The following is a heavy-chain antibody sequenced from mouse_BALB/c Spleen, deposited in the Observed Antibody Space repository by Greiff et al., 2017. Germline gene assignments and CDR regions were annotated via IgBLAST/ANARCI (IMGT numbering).Heavy chain of an antibody. Sequence: QVQLQQSGAELARPGASVKLSCKASGYTFTDYYINWVKQRTGQGLEWIGEIYPGSGNTYYNEKFKGKATLTADKSSSTAYMQLSSLTSEDSAVYFCARATTVVATRAMDYWGQGTTLTVSS. J-gene: IGHJ2*01. D-gene: IGHD1-1*01. CDR2: IYPGSGNT. CDR3: ARATTVVATRAMDY. CDR1: GYTFTDYY. V-gene: IGHV1-77*01.